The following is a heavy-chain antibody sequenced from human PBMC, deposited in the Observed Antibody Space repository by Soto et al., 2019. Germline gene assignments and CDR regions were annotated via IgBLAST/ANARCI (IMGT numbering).Heavy chain of an antibody. Sequence: QVQLEQSGAEVKKPGSSVKVSCKASGGTFRTAAVSWVRQAPGQGLEWMGGIMPVFRTPDYAQKFHGRVTITADESTSTAYMELSGLRCDDTAVYYCARDNDRPQLGGNYYYILDVWGQGTTITVSS. V-gene: IGHV1-69*12. CDR2: IMPVFRTP. CDR1: GGTFRTAA. D-gene: IGHD2-8*01. J-gene: IGHJ6*02. CDR3: ARDNDRPQLGGNYYYILDV.